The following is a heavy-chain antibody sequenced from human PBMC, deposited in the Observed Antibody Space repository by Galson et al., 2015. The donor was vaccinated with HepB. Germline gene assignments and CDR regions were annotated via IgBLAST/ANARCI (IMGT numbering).Heavy chain of an antibody. CDR3: ATTRPDSYYYMDV. Sequence: VKVSCKVSGYTFTDYYMHWVQQAPGKGLEWMGLVDPEDGETIYAEKFQGRVTITADTSTDTAYMELSSLRSEDTAVYYCATTRPDSYYYMDVWGKGTTVTVSS. D-gene: IGHD6-6*01. J-gene: IGHJ6*03. CDR1: GYTFTDYY. V-gene: IGHV1-69-2*01. CDR2: VDPEDGET.